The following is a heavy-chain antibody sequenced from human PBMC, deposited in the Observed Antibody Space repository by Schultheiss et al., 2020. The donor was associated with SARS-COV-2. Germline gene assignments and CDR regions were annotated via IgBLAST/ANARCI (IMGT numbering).Heavy chain of an antibody. Sequence: SETLSLTCTVSGGSVSSGSYYWSWIRQPPGKGLEWIGYIYYSGSTKYNPSLKSRVTISVDTSKNQFSLKLSSVTAADTAVYYCARDLGRAGYSSSSDYWGQGTLVTVSS. CDR1: GGSVSSGSYY. V-gene: IGHV4-61*01. CDR2: IYYSGST. D-gene: IGHD6-6*01. J-gene: IGHJ4*02. CDR3: ARDLGRAGYSSSSDY.